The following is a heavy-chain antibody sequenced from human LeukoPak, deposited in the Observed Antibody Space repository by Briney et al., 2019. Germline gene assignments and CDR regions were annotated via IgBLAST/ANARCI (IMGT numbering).Heavy chain of an antibody. CDR1: GGSVSNGNYY. CDR3: ARDSLLRGSGWDYWYFDL. J-gene: IGHJ2*01. V-gene: IGHV4-61*01. CDR2: MHYSGIT. Sequence: PSETLSLTCTVSGGSVSNGNYYWSWLRQPPGKGLEWIGNMHYSGITNYNPSLKSRVTISVDTSMNQLSLLLTSATAADTAVYYCARDSLLRGSGWDYWYFDLWGRGTLVTVSS. D-gene: IGHD6-25*01.